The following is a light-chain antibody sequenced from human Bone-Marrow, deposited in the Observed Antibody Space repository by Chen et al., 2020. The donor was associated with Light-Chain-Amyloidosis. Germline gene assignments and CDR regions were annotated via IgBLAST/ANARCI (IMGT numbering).Light chain of an antibody. J-gene: IGKJ1*01. Sequence: DIVLTQSPATLSLSPGERATLSCRASQSVRRYLDWYQQKPGQAPRLLIYDASNRASGLPARFSGSGSGTDFTLTISSLEPEDFAVYYCQQYNDWPRTFGQGIRVEIK. V-gene: IGKV3-11*01. CDR3: QQYNDWPRT. CDR2: DAS. CDR1: QSVRRY.